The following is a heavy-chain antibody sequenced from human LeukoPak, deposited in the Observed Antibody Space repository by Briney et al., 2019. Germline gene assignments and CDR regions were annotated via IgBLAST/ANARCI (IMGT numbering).Heavy chain of an antibody. V-gene: IGHV4-34*01. CDR2: INHSGST. D-gene: IGHD3-16*01. CDR1: GGSFSGYY. Sequence: SETLSLTCAVYGGSFSGYYWSWIRQPPGKGLEWIGEINHSGSTNYNPSLKSRVTISVDTSKNQFSLKLSSVTAADTAVYYCARALPGGTFPYYFDYWGQGTLVTVSS. J-gene: IGHJ4*02. CDR3: ARALPGGTFPYYFDY.